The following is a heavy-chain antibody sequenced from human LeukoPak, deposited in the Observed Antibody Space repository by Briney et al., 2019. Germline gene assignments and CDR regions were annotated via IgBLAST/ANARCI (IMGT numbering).Heavy chain of an antibody. V-gene: IGHV1-58*01. D-gene: IGHD4-23*01. CDR3: AAEGRPTVVTFRKGAVDL. Sequence: SVKVSRKAAGFTFTSSAVQWVRQARGQRLEWIGWIVVGSGNTNYAQKFQERVTITRDMSTSTVYMELSSLRSEDTAVYYCAAEGRPTVVTFRKGAVDLWGQGTRVTVSS. J-gene: IGHJ3*01. CDR1: GFTFTSSA. CDR2: IVVGSGNT.